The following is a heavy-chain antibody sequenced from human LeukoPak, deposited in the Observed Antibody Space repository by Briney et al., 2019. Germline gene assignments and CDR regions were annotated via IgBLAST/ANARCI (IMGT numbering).Heavy chain of an antibody. CDR1: GGSFSGYY. D-gene: IGHD2-2*02. V-gene: IGHV4-34*01. J-gene: IGHJ5*02. Sequence: SETLSLTCAVYGGSFSGYYWNWIRQPPGKGLEWIGEINHSGSTNYNPSLKSRVTISIDTSKNQFSLKQNSVTAADTAVYYCARPLRCSGNNCYMDNWFDPWGQGSLVTVSS. CDR2: INHSGST. CDR3: ARPLRCSGNNCYMDNWFDP.